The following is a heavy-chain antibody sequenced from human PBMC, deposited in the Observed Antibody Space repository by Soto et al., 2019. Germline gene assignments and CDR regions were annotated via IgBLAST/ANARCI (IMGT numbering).Heavy chain of an antibody. V-gene: IGHV4-4*02. D-gene: IGHD3-22*01. CDR3: GRNGYYSLDV. CDR1: GDSIIGTGW. J-gene: IGHJ6*02. CDR2: VYHSGAT. Sequence: QVQLQESGPGLVRPSGTLSLTCAVSGDSIIGTGWWSWVRQSPGKGLDWIGEVYHSGATNYNPSLKSRDTISGGTSGNEFSLNLGSVTAAGASVYYCGRNGYYSLDVWGHGSTVTVSS.